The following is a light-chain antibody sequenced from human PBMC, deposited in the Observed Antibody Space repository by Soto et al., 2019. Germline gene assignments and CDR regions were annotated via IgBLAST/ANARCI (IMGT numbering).Light chain of an antibody. CDR2: EVN. Sequence: SPLTQPPSASGSPGESVTISCTGTSTDVGGYNYVSWYQRHPGKAPKLIIYEVNKRPSGVPDRFSGSKSGNTASLTVSGLQAEDEADYYCSSYLNYNSEVFGTWTKLTVL. V-gene: IGLV2-8*01. CDR1: STDVGGYNY. CDR3: SSYLNYNSEV. J-gene: IGLJ1*01.